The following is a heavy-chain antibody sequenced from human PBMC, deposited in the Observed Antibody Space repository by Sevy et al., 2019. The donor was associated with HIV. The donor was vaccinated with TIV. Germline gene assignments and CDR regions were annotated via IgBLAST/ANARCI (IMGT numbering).Heavy chain of an antibody. CDR2: INTNSGDTGT. D-gene: IGHD3-3*01. CDR3: AREGYDLWSGYSAPXXDX. J-gene: IGHJ4*02. CDR1: GYTFTGNY. V-gene: IGHV1-2*02. Sequence: ASVKVSCKTSGYTFTGNYIHWVRQAPGQGLEWMGWINTNSGDTGTKYAQKFQGRVTMTSDRSINTVYMDLTRLSPDXTAVYYCAREGYDLWSGYSAPXXDXWGQGTLVTVSS.